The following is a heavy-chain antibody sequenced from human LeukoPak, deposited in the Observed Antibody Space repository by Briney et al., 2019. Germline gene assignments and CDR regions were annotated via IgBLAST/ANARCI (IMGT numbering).Heavy chain of an antibody. CDR2: ISSSSSTI. V-gene: IGHV3-48*01. CDR3: ARVAAAARDY. CDR1: GFSFSSYI. J-gene: IGHJ4*02. Sequence: PGGSLRLSCAASGFSFSSYIMNWVRQAPGKGLEWVSRISSSSSTIYYADSVKGRFTISRDNSKNTLYLQMNSLRAEDTAVYYCARVAAAARDYWGQGTLVTVSS. D-gene: IGHD6-13*01.